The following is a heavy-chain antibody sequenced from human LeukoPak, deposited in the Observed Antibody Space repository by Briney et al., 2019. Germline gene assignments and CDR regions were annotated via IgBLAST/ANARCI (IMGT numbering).Heavy chain of an antibody. Sequence: PGGSLRLSCAASGFTFSHYWMAWVRQAPGKGLEWVANIKEDGNDKHYLDSVRGRFTISRDNAGNSMYLQMSSLRPDDTAVYFCARSKDRSWPFASWSQGTLVTVSS. J-gene: IGHJ4*02. CDR3: ARSKDRSWPFAS. V-gene: IGHV3-7*01. CDR1: GFTFSHYW. D-gene: IGHD4-11*01. CDR2: IKEDGNDK.